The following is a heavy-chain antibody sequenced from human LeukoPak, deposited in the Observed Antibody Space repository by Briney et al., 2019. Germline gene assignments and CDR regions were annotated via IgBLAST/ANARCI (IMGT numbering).Heavy chain of an antibody. CDR3: ASTDILTGTTFDY. D-gene: IGHD3-9*01. CDR1: GGSISSYY. J-gene: IGHJ4*02. V-gene: IGHV4-59*01. CDR2: IYYSGST. Sequence: KASETLSLTCTVSGGSISSYYWSWIRQPPGKGLEWIGYIYYSGSTNYNPSLKSRVTISVGTSKNQFSLKLSSVTAADTAVYYCASTDILTGTTFDYWGQGTLVTVSS.